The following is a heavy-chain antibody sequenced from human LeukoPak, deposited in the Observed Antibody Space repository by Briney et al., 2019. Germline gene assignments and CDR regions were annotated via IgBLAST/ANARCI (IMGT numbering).Heavy chain of an antibody. D-gene: IGHD1-1*01. Sequence: SGTLSLTCAVYGGSFSGFFWNWIRQPPGKGLEWIGEINHSGKTNYNPSLKSRVSISVDTSKNQFSLKVSSVTAADTAVYYCANFLFERGWFDPWGQGTLVTVSS. CDR3: ANFLFERGWFDP. V-gene: IGHV4-34*01. CDR2: INHSGKT. CDR1: GGSFSGFF. J-gene: IGHJ5*02.